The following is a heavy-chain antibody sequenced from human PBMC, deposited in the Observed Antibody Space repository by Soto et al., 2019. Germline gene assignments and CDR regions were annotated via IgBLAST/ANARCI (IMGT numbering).Heavy chain of an antibody. D-gene: IGHD3-22*01. CDR3: ARDQYDSSGYYYYYYYGMEV. CDR2: IYCSGST. J-gene: IGHJ6*04. Sequence: SETLSLTCTVSGGSVSSGSYYLSWIRQPPGKGLEWIGYIYCSGSTNYNPSLKSRVTISVDTSKNQFSLKLSSVTAADTAVYYCARDQYDSSGYYYYYYYGMEVLGRGTKVTVSS. CDR1: GGSVSSGSYY. V-gene: IGHV4-61*01.